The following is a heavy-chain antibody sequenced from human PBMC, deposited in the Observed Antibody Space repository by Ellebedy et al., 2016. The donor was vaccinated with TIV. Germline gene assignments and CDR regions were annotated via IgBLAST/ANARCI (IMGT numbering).Heavy chain of an antibody. V-gene: IGHV3-7*04. Sequence: PGGSLRLSCAASGFTFSSYWMSWVRQAPGKGLEWVANIKQDGSEKYYVDSVKGRFTISRDNAKNSLYLQMNSLRAEDTAVYYCARDLSSSWPVYDYWGQGTLVTVSS. CDR2: IKQDGSEK. J-gene: IGHJ4*02. CDR3: ARDLSSSWPVYDY. D-gene: IGHD6-13*01. CDR1: GFTFSSYW.